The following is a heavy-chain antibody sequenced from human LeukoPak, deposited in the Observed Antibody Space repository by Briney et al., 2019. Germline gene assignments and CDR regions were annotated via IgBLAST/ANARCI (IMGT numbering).Heavy chain of an antibody. D-gene: IGHD2-21*01. CDR2: IKSREDGGTI. J-gene: IGHJ4*02. V-gene: IGHV3-15*01. Sequence: GGSLRLSCATSGFTFINAWMHWVRQAPGKGLEWVARIKSREDGGTIDYAAPVQGRFIISRDDSRSTLYLQMNGLKTEDTAIYYCATYSLSWYWGQGTQVTVSS. CDR1: GFTFINAW. CDR3: ATYSLSWY.